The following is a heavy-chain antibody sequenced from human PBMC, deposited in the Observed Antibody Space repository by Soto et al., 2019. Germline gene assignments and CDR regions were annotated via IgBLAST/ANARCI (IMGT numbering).Heavy chain of an antibody. CDR1: GLTFGNFV. J-gene: IGHJ6*02. CDR2: ITETGGDT. Sequence: PGGSLRLSCAASGLTFGNFVMRWVRQTPGKGLEWVSTITETGGDTYYTDSVKGRFTISRDNSKNTLYLQMTSLRAEDTALYYCTRASSDRNHMEVWGPGTTVTVSS. CDR3: TRASSDRNHMEV. V-gene: IGHV3-23*01.